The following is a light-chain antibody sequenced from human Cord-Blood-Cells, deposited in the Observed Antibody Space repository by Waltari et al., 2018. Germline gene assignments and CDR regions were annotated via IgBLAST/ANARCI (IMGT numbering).Light chain of an antibody. CDR2: AAS. CDR3: QQSYSTPYT. CDR1: QSSSSY. J-gene: IGKJ2*01. V-gene: IGKV1-39*01. Sequence: DIQMNQSPSSLSASVGVGVTITSRASQSSSSYLTWYQQKPGKAPKLLIYAASSLQSGVPSRFRCSGSGTDFTLTISSQQPEDFATYYCQQSYSTPYTFGQGTKLEIK.